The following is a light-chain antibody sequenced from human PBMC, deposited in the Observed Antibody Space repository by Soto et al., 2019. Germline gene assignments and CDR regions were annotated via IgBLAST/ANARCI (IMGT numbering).Light chain of an antibody. CDR1: QIINSN. Sequence: EVVLTQYPATQSVSPGEGATLSCSASQIINSNLAWYQQKPGQAPRLLIYGASTRATGIPVRFSGGGSGTEFTLTISSLQSEDFAVYYCQQYHKWPITFGQGTRLEIK. V-gene: IGKV3-15*01. CDR2: GAS. J-gene: IGKJ5*01. CDR3: QQYHKWPIT.